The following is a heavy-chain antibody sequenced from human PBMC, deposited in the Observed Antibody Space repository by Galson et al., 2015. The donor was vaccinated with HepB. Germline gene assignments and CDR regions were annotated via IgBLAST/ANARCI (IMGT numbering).Heavy chain of an antibody. D-gene: IGHD4/OR15-4a*01. V-gene: IGHV1-2*02. CDR2: INPNSGGT. CDR3: ARGGTMVNYFDY. J-gene: IGHJ4*02. CDR1: GYTFTAYY. Sequence: SVKVSCKASGYTFTAYYVHWVRQAPGQGLEWMGWINPNSGGTNYAQEFQGRVTMTRDTSISTDYMELTRLRSDDTAVYYCARGGTMVNYFDYWGQGTLLTVSS.